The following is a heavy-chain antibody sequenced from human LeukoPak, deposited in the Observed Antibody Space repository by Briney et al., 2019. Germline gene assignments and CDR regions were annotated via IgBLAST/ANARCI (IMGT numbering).Heavy chain of an antibody. V-gene: IGHV3-23*01. CDR2: ISGGAVSI. J-gene: IGHJ6*03. Sequence: GGSLRLSCAVSGFTFSTCAMRWVRQAPGKGLEWVSVISGGAVSIYYADSVKGRFTISRDNSNNTLYLQMNSLRAEDTAVYYCAKSPRGYNYYMDVWGKGTTVTVSS. D-gene: IGHD3-10*01. CDR3: AKSPRGYNYYMDV. CDR1: GFTFSTCA.